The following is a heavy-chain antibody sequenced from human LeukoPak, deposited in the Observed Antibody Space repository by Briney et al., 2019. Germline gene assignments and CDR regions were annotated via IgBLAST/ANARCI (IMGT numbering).Heavy chain of an antibody. D-gene: IGHD5-12*01. CDR2: ISYSGNT. V-gene: IGHV4-59*08. CDR3: ARKSSRGGFNGYDYWYFDL. CDR1: GGSISSYF. Sequence: SETLSLTCTVSGGSISSYFWSWLRQPPGKRLEWIGYISYSGNTDYNPSLKSQVPLSVDTSKNRLSLKLSSVTAADTAVYYCARKSSRGGFNGYDYWYFDLWGRGTLVTVSS. J-gene: IGHJ2*01.